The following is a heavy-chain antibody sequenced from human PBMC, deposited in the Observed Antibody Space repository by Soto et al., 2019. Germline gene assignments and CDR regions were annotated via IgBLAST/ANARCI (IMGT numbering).Heavy chain of an antibody. D-gene: IGHD2-21*02. V-gene: IGHV5-51*01. CDR2: IYPGDSDT. Sequence: GESLKISCKGSGYSFTSYWIGWVRQMPGKSLEWMGIIYPGDSDTRYSPSFQGQVTISADKSISTAYLQWSSLKASDTAMYYCARPAVVVTAPTAYFDYWGQGTLVTVSS. CDR1: GYSFTSYW. J-gene: IGHJ4*02. CDR3: ARPAVVVTAPTAYFDY.